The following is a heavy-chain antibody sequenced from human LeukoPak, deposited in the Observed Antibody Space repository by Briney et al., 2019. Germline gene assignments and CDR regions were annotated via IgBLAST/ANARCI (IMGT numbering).Heavy chain of an antibody. V-gene: IGHV3-48*04. CDR1: GFIFSSYS. Sequence: GGSLRLSCAASGFIFSSYSMKWVRQAPGKGLEWVSYISSSSTTIYYADSVKGRFTISRDNAKNMLFLQMNSLRAEDTAVYYCTRDFYSSSWDWGQGTLVTVSS. J-gene: IGHJ1*01. CDR2: ISSSSTTI. D-gene: IGHD6-13*01. CDR3: TRDFYSSSWD.